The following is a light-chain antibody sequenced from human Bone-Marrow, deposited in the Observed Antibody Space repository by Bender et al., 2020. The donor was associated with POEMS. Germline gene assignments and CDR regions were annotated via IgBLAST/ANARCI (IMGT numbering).Light chain of an antibody. CDR3: CSYAGNNGVV. Sequence: QSALTQPASVSGSPGQSITIFCTGTSSDVGTYDLVSWYQHHPGKAPNLMIYHSTYRPARVPYRSPGSKPGTPASLTTSELKPKDKANYYGCSYAGNNGVVFGGGTKRPV. V-gene: IGLV2-23*01. CDR1: SSDVGTYDL. J-gene: IGLJ2*01. CDR2: HST.